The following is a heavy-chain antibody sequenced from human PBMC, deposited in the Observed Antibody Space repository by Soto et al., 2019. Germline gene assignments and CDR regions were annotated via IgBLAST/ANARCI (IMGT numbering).Heavy chain of an antibody. J-gene: IGHJ4*02. D-gene: IGHD6-19*01. CDR2: IWYDGSNK. CDR1: GFTFSSYG. V-gene: IGHV3-33*01. Sequence: QVQLVESGGGVVQPGRSLRLSCAASGFTFSSYGMHWVRQAPGKGLEWVAVIWYDGSNKYYADSVKGRFTISRDNSKNTLYLQMNSLRAEDTAVYYGARVAGTPPFDYWGQGSLVTVSS. CDR3: ARVAGTPPFDY.